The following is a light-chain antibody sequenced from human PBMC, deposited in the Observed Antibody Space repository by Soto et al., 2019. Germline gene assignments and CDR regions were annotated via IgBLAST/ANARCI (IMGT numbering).Light chain of an antibody. V-gene: IGKV1-27*01. J-gene: IGKJ1*01. CDR1: QDISDH. CDR3: QKYTRAPRT. Sequence: DFQMTQSPSSLSASVGDRVTITCRASQDISDHLAWYQHNPGKVTKLLIYEASTLQSGVPSRFSGGGSGTDFTLTISSLQPEDVATYYCQKYTRAPRTFGQGTNVELK. CDR2: EAS.